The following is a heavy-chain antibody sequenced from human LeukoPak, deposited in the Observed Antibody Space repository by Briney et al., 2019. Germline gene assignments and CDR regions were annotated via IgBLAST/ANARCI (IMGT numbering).Heavy chain of an antibody. CDR3: ARVNSYGSGSYYLDYYYYYYMDV. Sequence: SVKVSCKASGGTFSSYAISWVRQTPGQGLEWMGGIIPIFGTANYAQKFQGRVTITTDESTSTAYMELSSLRSEDTAVYYCARVNSYGSGSYYLDYYYYYYMDVWGKGTTVTVSS. V-gene: IGHV1-69*05. J-gene: IGHJ6*03. CDR2: IIPIFGTA. D-gene: IGHD3-10*01. CDR1: GGTFSSYA.